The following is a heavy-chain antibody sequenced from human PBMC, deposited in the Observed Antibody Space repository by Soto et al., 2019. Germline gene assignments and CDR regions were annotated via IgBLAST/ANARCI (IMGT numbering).Heavy chain of an antibody. CDR1: GFTFSSYG. V-gene: IGHV3-33*01. CDR3: ARDRGGSYFDY. J-gene: IGHJ4*02. D-gene: IGHD1-26*01. CDR2: IWYDGSNK. Sequence: QVQLVESGGGVVQPGRSLRLSCAASGFTFSSYGMHWVRQAPGKGLEWVAVIWYDGSNKYYADSVKGRFTISRDNSKNTLYLQMNSLRAEDTAVYYCARDRGGSYFDYWGQGPLVTVSS.